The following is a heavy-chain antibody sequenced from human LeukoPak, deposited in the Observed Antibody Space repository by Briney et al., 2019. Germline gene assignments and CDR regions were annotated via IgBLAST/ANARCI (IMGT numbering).Heavy chain of an antibody. V-gene: IGHV4-59*08. Sequence: SETLSLTCTVSGGSISSYYWSWIRQPPGKGLEWFGYIYYSGSTNYNPSLKSRVTISVDTSKNQFSLKLSSVTAADTAVYYCARHLGLGAFDIWGQGTMVTVSS. D-gene: IGHD6-19*01. CDR2: IYYSGST. J-gene: IGHJ3*02. CDR1: GGSISSYY. CDR3: ARHLGLGAFDI.